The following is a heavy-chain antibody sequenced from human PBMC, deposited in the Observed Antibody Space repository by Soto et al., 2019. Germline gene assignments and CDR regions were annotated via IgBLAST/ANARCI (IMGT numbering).Heavy chain of an antibody. Sequence: PSETLSLTCAVYGGSFSGYYWTWIRQPPGTGLEWIGEINHSGSTNYNPSLKSRVTISVDTSKKQFSLKLNSVTAAETAVYYCARDKITGLFDYWGQGTLVTVSS. D-gene: IGHD2-8*02. J-gene: IGHJ4*02. CDR1: GGSFSGYY. CDR3: ARDKITGLFDY. V-gene: IGHV4-34*01. CDR2: INHSGST.